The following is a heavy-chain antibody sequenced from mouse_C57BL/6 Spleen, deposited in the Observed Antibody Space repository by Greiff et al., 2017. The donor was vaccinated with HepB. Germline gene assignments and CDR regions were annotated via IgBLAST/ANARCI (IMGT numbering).Heavy chain of an antibody. CDR2: IYPGDGDT. Sequence: VQLQQSGPELVKPGASVKISCKASGYAFSSSWMNWVKQRPGKGLEWIGRIYPGDGDTNYNGKFKGKATLTADKSSSTAYMQLSSLTSEDSAVYFCARSSNSLWYFDCWGQGTTLTVSS. CDR1: GYAFSSSW. J-gene: IGHJ2*01. CDR3: ARSSNSLWYFDC. D-gene: IGHD2-5*01. V-gene: IGHV1-82*01.